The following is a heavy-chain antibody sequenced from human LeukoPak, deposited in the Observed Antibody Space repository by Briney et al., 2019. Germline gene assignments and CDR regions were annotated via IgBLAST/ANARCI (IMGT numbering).Heavy chain of an antibody. CDR1: GFTFSSYW. J-gene: IGHJ5*02. D-gene: IGHD5-12*01. V-gene: IGHV3-7*01. CDR2: IKQDGSEK. CDR3: ARDSWLRLSYWFDP. Sequence: GGSLRLSCAASGFTFSSYWMSWVRQAPGKGLEWVANIKQDGSEKYYVDSVKGRFTISRDSAKNSLYLQMNSLRADDTAVYYCARDSWLRLSYWFDPWGQGTLVTVSS.